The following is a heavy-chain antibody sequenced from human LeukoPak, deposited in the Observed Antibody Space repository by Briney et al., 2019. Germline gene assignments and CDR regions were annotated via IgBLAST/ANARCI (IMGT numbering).Heavy chain of an antibody. J-gene: IGHJ4*02. CDR1: GFTFSSYA. V-gene: IGHV3-23*01. Sequence: GGSLRLSCAASGFTFSSYAMSWVRQAPGKGLEGVSAISGSGGSTYYADSVKGRFTISRDNSKNTLYLQMNSLSAEDTAVYYCGSFGSGYYYIDYWGQGTLVTVSS. CDR3: GSFGSGYYYIDY. D-gene: IGHD3-22*01. CDR2: ISGSGGST.